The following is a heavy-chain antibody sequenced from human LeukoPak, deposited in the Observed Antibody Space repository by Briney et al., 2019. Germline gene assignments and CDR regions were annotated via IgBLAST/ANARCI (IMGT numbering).Heavy chain of an antibody. Sequence: SETLSLTCSVSGGSISSSSYYWGWIRQAPGKGLEWIGSIYHSGSTYYNPSLKSRVTILVDTFKNQFSLKLSSVTAADTAVYYCAITPWYYDSSRNYYPFDYWGQGTLVTVSS. CDR2: IYHSGST. CDR1: GGSISSSSYY. D-gene: IGHD3-22*01. CDR3: AITPWYYDSSRNYYPFDY. V-gene: IGHV4-39*07. J-gene: IGHJ4*02.